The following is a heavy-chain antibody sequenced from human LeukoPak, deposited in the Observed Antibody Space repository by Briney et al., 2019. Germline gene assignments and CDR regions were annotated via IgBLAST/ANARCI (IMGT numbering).Heavy chain of an antibody. CDR1: GYTFTGYY. Sequence: ASVKVSCKASGYTFTGYYMHRVRQAPGQGLEWMGWINPNSGGTNYAQKFQGRVTMTRDTSISTAYMELSRLRSDDTAVYYCARDRHNSYYDFWSGYSPFDYWGQGTLVTVPS. D-gene: IGHD3-3*01. J-gene: IGHJ4*02. CDR3: ARDRHNSYYDFWSGYSPFDY. CDR2: INPNSGGT. V-gene: IGHV1-2*02.